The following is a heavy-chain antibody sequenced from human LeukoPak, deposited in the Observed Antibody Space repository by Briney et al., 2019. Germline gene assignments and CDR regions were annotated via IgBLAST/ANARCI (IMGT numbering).Heavy chain of an antibody. J-gene: IGHJ6*03. V-gene: IGHV3-48*01. Sequence: PGGSLILSCAASGCTFSSYTMNGLRQAPGKGLEWISYITSNSSTIYYADSVKRRFTISRDNAKNTLYLQMNSLRAEDTAVYYCAKHPHYSGSYWGNYYYYYYMDVWGKGTTVTVSS. CDR2: ITSNSSTI. D-gene: IGHD1-26*01. CDR1: GCTFSSYT. CDR3: AKHPHYSGSYWGNYYYYYYMDV.